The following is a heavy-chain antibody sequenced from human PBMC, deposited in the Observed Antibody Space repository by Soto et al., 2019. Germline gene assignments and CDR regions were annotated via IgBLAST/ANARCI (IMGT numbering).Heavy chain of an antibody. V-gene: IGHV1-8*01. J-gene: IGHJ4*02. CDR3: ARGEFIVVVPAALDY. Sequence: VQLVQSGAEVKKPGASVKVSCKASGYTFTSYDINWVRQATGQGLEWRGWMNPNSGNTGYAQKFQGRVTMTRNTTISTAYMELISRRSEDTAVYYCARGEFIVVVPAALDYWCQGSLVTVSS. D-gene: IGHD2-2*01. CDR2: MNPNSGNT. CDR1: GYTFTSYD.